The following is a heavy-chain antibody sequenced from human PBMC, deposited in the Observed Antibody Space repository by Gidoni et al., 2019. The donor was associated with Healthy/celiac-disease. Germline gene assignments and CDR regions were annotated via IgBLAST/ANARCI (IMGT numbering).Heavy chain of an antibody. D-gene: IGHD3-16*01. J-gene: IGHJ4*02. CDR3: AKDTLGYFDY. CDR2: ISWNSGSI. V-gene: IGHV3-9*01. Sequence: EVQRVESGGGLVQPGGSLRLPCAASGFTFDDYAMHWVRQAPGKGLGWVSGISWNSGSIGYADSVKGRFTISRDNAKNSLYLQMNSLRAEDTALYYCAKDTLGYFDYWGQGTLVTVSS. CDR1: GFTFDDYA.